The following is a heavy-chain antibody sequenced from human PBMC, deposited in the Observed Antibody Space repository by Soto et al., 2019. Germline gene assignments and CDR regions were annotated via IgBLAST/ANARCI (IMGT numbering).Heavy chain of an antibody. J-gene: IGHJ6*02. CDR2: ISGSGGST. D-gene: IGHD3-10*01. CDR1: GFTFSSYA. CDR3: AKARAMVRGVIISYYYYGMDV. Sequence: EVQLLESGGGLVQPGGSLRLSCAASGFTFSSYAMSWVRQAPGKGLEWVSAISGSGGSTYYADSVKGRFTISRDNSKNTLYLQMNSLRAEDTAVYYCAKARAMVRGVIISYYYYGMDVWGQGTTDTVSS. V-gene: IGHV3-23*01.